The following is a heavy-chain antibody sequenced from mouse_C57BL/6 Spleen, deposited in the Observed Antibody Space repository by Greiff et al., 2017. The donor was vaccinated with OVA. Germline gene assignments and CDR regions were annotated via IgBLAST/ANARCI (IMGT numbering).Heavy chain of an antibody. CDR3: ARRYYGSSAYFHY. CDR1: GYTFTSYW. V-gene: IGHV1-50*01. J-gene: IGHJ2*01. Sequence: QVQLQQPGAELVKPGASVKLSCKASGYTFTSYWMQWVKQRPGQGLEWIGEIDPSDSYTNYNQKFKGKATLTVDTSSSTAYMQLSSLTSEDSAVYYCARRYYGSSAYFHYWGQGTTLTVSS. CDR2: IDPSDSYT. D-gene: IGHD1-1*01.